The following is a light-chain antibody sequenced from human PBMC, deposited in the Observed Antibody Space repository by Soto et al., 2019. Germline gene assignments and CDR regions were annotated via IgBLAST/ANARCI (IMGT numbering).Light chain of an antibody. CDR3: SSYTSSNTWV. J-gene: IGLJ3*02. Sequence: QSVLTQPASVSGSPGQSITFSCTGTSSDVGVYNYVSWYQQHPVKAPKLMIYEVSHRPSGVSNRFSGSKSGNTASLTISGLQAEDEADYYCSSYTSSNTWVFGGGTKLTVL. V-gene: IGLV2-14*01. CDR2: EVS. CDR1: SSDVGVYNY.